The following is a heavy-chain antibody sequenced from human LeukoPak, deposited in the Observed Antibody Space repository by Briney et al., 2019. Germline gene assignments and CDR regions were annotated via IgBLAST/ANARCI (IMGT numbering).Heavy chain of an antibody. Sequence: PGGSLRLSCEASGFTFSRYWMHWVRQAPGKGLVWVSRIKSDGKTNYADSVKGGFTISRDNAKKTVYLQMDSLRAEDTGVYYCARAPSEVGGYYPEYFRHWGQGTLVTVSS. CDR1: GFTFSRYW. CDR3: ARAPSEVGGYYPEYFRH. V-gene: IGHV3-74*01. J-gene: IGHJ1*01. D-gene: IGHD3-22*01. CDR2: IKSDGKT.